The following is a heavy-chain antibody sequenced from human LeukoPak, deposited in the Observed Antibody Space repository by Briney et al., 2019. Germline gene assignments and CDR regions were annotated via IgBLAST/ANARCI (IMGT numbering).Heavy chain of an antibody. V-gene: IGHV3-53*04. CDR1: GFSFSTYS. D-gene: IGHD3-3*01. CDR3: ASERRYDFWSGYGY. Sequence: PGGSLRLSCAASGFSFSTYSMNWVRQAPGKGLEWVSVIYSGGNTYYADFVKGRFTISRHNSKNTLYLQMNSLRAEDTAVYYCASERRYDFWSGYGYWGQGIQVTVSS. J-gene: IGHJ4*02. CDR2: IYSGGNT.